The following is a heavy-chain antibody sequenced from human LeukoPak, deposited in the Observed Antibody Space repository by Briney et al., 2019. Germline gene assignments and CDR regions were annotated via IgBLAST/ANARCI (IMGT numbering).Heavy chain of an antibody. V-gene: IGHV4-59*01. CDR2: IYYSGST. Sequence: PSETLSLTCTVSGGSISSYYWSWIRQPPGKGLEWIGYIYYSGSTNYNPSLKSRVTISVDTPKNQFSLKLSSVTAADTAVYYCARVAGNYYDRAFDIWGQGTKVTISS. D-gene: IGHD1-26*01. CDR3: ARVAGNYYDRAFDI. CDR1: GGSISSYY. J-gene: IGHJ3*02.